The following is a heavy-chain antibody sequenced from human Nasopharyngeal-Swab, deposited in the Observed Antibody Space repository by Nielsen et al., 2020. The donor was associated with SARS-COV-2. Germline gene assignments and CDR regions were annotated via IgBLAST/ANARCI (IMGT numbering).Heavy chain of an antibody. V-gene: IGHV3-23*01. D-gene: IGHD2-21*01. J-gene: IGHJ6*02. CDR2: ISGSGDTT. CDR1: GFTFSSYA. CDR3: AKAPYLRGLDV. Sequence: GGSLRLSCAASGFTFSSYAMSWVRQAPGKGLEWVSIISGSGDTTYYADSAKDRFTISRDNSKNTLYLQTNSLRVEDTAVYYCAKAPYLRGLDVWGQGTTVSLL.